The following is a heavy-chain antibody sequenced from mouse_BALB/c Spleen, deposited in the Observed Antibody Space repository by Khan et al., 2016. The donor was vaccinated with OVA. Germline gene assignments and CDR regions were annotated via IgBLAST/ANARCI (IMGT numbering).Heavy chain of an antibody. Sequence: EVQLQESGPGLVKPSQSLSLTCTVTGYSITSDYAWNWIRQFPGNKLEWMGYISYSGSTSYNPSLKSRISITRDPSKNQFFLQLNSVTPEDTATYYGARSIMANWGQGTTLTVSS. CDR2: ISYSGST. J-gene: IGHJ2*01. V-gene: IGHV3-2*02. CDR3: ARSIMAN. CDR1: GYSITSDYA.